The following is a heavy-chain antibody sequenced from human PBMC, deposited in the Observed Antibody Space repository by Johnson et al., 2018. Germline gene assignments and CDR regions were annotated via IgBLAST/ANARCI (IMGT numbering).Heavy chain of an antibody. J-gene: IGHJ3*01. CDR2: IYPGNSDT. D-gene: IGHD2-15*01. CDR1: GYSFSNNW. V-gene: IGHV5-51*01. Sequence: VQLVQSGAEVKKPGESXKISCKGSGYSFSNNWIGWVRQMPGKGLEWMGIIYPGNSDTRYSPPFQGQVTMSADKSISTAYLQWSSLKASDTAMYYCARSGGFNAASDVWGQGTLVTVSA. CDR3: ARSGGFNAASDV.